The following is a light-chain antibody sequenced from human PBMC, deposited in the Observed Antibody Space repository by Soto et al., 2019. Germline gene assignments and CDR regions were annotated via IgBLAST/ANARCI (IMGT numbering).Light chain of an antibody. Sequence: AIRMTQSPSSLSASTGDRVTITCRASQGISSYLAWYQQKPGKAPKLLLYAASTLQSGVPSRFSGSGSWTDFTLTISCLQSEDFATYYWQQYYSDPLNFGVGTKVEIK. CDR2: AAS. CDR3: QQYYSDPLN. V-gene: IGKV1-8*01. CDR1: QGISSY. J-gene: IGKJ4*01.